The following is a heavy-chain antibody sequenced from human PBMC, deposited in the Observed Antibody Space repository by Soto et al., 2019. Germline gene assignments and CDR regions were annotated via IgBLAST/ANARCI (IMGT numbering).Heavy chain of an antibody. D-gene: IGHD6-13*01. Sequence: XESLSLTCAASGFTFSSYAMSWVRQAPGKGLERVSAISGSGGSTYYADSVKGRFTISRDNSKNTLYLQMNSLRAEDTAVYYCAIPLAEAGKWSDYYGMDVWGQGTTVTVSS. V-gene: IGHV3-23*01. CDR2: ISGSGGST. CDR1: GFTFSSYA. CDR3: AIPLAEAGKWSDYYGMDV. J-gene: IGHJ6*02.